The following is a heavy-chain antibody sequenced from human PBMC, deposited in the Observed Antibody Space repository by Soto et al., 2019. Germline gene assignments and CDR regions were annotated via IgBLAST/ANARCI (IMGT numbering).Heavy chain of an antibody. CDR1: GGTISGYY. J-gene: IGHJ4*02. D-gene: IGHD3-10*01. CDR2: IYYSGST. Sequence: SETLSLTCTVSGGTISGYYWSWIRQPPGKGLEWIGYIYYSGSTNYNPSLKSRVTISVDTSKNQFSLKLSSVTAADTAVYYCARHPKYRWFGELRPTYYFDYWGQGTLVTVSS. V-gene: IGHV4-59*08. CDR3: ARHPKYRWFGELRPTYYFDY.